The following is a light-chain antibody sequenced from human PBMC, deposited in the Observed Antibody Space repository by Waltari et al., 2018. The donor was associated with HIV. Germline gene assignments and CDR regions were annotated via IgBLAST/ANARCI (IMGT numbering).Light chain of an antibody. CDR2: RND. V-gene: IGLV1-47*01. CDR3: VTWDDSLRGVV. Sequence: SVVTQPPSASGTPGQRVTISCSGNTSNIGRNYVFCYQHLPGTAPKLLIHRNDQRPSGVPDRFSGSTSGTSASLAISGLRSEDEADYYCVTWDDSLRGVVFGGGTKVAVL. CDR1: TSNIGRNY. J-gene: IGLJ2*01.